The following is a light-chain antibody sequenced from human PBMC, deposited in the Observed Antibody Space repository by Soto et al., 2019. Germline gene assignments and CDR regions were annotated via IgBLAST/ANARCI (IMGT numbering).Light chain of an antibody. V-gene: IGLV2-8*01. CDR3: SSYAGSSLV. CDR1: SSDVGSYNY. J-gene: IGLJ2*01. CDR2: EVS. Sequence: QSVLTQPPSASGSPGQSVTISCTGTSSDVGSYNYVSWYQQHPGKAPKLMIYEVSKRPSGVPDRFSGSKSGNTASLTVSGLQAEDEADYYCSSYAGSSLVFGGGTKLTVL.